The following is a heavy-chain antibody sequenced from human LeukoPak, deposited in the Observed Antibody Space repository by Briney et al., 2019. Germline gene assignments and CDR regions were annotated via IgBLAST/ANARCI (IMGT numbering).Heavy chain of an antibody. D-gene: IGHD1-14*01. CDR3: ARHVAIGIRALDF. V-gene: IGHV3-23*01. CDR1: GFTFSTYV. Sequence: PGGSLRLSCAVSGFTFSTYVMSWVRQAPGKGLEWVSVISGPGETTYYADSVKGRFTISRDNSMNMLYLQMNSLRAEDTALYYCARHVAIGIRALDFWGQGTLVTVSS. J-gene: IGHJ3*01. CDR2: ISGPGETT.